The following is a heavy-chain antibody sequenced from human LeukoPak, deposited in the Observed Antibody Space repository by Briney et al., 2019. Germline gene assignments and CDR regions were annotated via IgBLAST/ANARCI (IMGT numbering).Heavy chain of an antibody. J-gene: IGHJ4*02. V-gene: IGHV4-38-2*02. CDR1: GYSISSGYY. Sequence: SETLSLTCTVSGYSISSGYYWGWIRQPPGKGLEWIGNIYHSGSTYYNPSLKSRVTISVDTSKNQFSLKLSSVTAADTAVYYCARDFSYGDYIPFDYWGQGTLVTVSS. D-gene: IGHD4-17*01. CDR2: IYHSGST. CDR3: ARDFSYGDYIPFDY.